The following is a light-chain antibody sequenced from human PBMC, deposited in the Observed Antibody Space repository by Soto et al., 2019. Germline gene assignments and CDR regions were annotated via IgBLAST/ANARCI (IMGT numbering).Light chain of an antibody. J-gene: IGKJ1*01. CDR3: QQYNNFSGT. V-gene: IGKV1-5*01. Sequence: DIQMTQSPSTLSGSVGDRVTITCRASQTISSWMAWYQQKPGKAPKLMIYEASTLQSGVPSRFSGSGSGTEFTLTISSLQADDFATYYCQQYNNFSGTFGQGTKV. CDR2: EAS. CDR1: QTISSW.